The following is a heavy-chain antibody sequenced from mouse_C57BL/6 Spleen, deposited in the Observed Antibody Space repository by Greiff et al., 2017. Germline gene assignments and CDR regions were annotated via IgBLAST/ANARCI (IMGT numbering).Heavy chain of an antibody. CDR3: ARRYYSKFYDY. CDR2: IDPSDSYT. D-gene: IGHD2-5*01. CDR1: GYTFTSYW. V-gene: IGHV1-69*01. J-gene: IGHJ2*01. Sequence: QVQLQQPGAELVMPGASVKLSCKASGYTFTSYWMHWVKQRPGQGLEWIGEIDPSDSYTNYNQKFKGKSTLTVDKSSSTAYMQLSSLTSEDSAVFYCARRYYSKFYDYWGQGTTLTVSS.